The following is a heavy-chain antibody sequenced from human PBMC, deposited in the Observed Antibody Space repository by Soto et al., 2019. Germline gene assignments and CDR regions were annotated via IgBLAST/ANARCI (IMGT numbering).Heavy chain of an antibody. CDR3: ARLIAAAGNYYYYYYMDV. CDR1: GGSISSYY. V-gene: IGHV4-59*01. CDR2: IYYSGST. D-gene: IGHD6-13*01. Sequence: LSLTCTVSGGSISSYYWSWIRQPPGKGLEWIGYIYYSGSTNYNPSLKSRVTISVDTSKNQFSLKLSSVTAADTAVYYCARLIAAAGNYYYYYYMDVWGKGTTVTVSS. J-gene: IGHJ6*03.